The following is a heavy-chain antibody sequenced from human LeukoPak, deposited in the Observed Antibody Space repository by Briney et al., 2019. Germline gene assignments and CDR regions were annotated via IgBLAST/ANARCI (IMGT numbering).Heavy chain of an antibody. Sequence: SETLSLTCTVSTGSVNTDNFYWSWIRQPPGEGLEWIGFVHYSGATKYNPSLKSRVTISVDTSKNQFSLNLNSVSAADTAVYHCAREHDFGRFDYWGQGTLVTVSS. CDR1: TGSVNTDNFY. V-gene: IGHV4-61*01. J-gene: IGHJ4*02. CDR2: VHYSGAT. CDR3: AREHDFGRFDY. D-gene: IGHD4-17*01.